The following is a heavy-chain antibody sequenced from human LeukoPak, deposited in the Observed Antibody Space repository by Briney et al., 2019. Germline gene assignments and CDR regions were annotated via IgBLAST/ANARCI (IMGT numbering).Heavy chain of an antibody. CDR2: MSNDGSMK. CDR3: STEAVVTVTGFDS. J-gene: IGHJ4*02. V-gene: IGHV3-30-3*01. CDR1: GFTFSIHS. Sequence: GGSLRLSCAASGFTFSIHSMHWVRQAPGKGLDWVAVMSNDGSMKYYADSVKGRFTISRDNSKNTLYLQMNSLRAEDTAVYYCSTEAVVTVTGFDSWGQGTLVTVSS. D-gene: IGHD2-15*01.